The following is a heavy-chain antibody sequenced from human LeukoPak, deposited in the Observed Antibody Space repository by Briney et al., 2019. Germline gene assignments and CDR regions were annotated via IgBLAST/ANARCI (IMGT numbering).Heavy chain of an antibody. Sequence: SETLSLTCTVSGYSINSGYYWGWIRQPPGRGLEWIGYIYHSGTTYYNPSLDGRVTISVDTSKNQFSLKLSSVTAADTAVYFCARGRLYGDYSVDYWGQGTLVTVSS. CDR3: ARGRLYGDYSVDY. J-gene: IGHJ4*02. CDR1: GYSINSGYY. D-gene: IGHD4-17*01. CDR2: IYHSGTT. V-gene: IGHV4-38-2*02.